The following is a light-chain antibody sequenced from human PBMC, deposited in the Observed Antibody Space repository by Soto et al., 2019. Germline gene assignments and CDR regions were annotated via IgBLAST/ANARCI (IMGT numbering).Light chain of an antibody. CDR3: SLYTSENAYV. V-gene: IGLV2-14*02. CDR2: EVS. J-gene: IGLJ1*01. Sequence: QSALTQPASVSGSPGQSITISCTGSSSDVGSYNLVSWYQQCPGKAPKLMIYEVSRRPSGVSNRFSGSKSGNTASLTISGLRAEDEADYYCSLYTSENAYVFGTGTKVTVL. CDR1: SSDVGSYNL.